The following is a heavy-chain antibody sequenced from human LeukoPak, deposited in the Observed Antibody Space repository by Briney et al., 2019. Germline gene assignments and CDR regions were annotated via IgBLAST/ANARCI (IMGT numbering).Heavy chain of an antibody. J-gene: IGHJ4*02. Sequence: SETLSLTCTVSGGSISTSSYYWGWIRQPPGKGLEWIGSIYYSGSTYYTPSLKSRVTISVDTSKNQFSLKLNSVTAADTAVYYCARGYYDSSGYYQSPIFDYWGQGTLVTVSS. CDR1: GGSISTSSYY. D-gene: IGHD3-22*01. CDR3: ARGYYDSSGYYQSPIFDY. CDR2: IYYSGST. V-gene: IGHV4-39*07.